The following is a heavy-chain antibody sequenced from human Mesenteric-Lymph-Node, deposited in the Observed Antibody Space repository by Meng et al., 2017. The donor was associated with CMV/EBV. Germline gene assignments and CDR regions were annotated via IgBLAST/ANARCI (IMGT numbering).Heavy chain of an antibody. Sequence: ASVKVSCKASGYTFTGYYMHWVRQAPGQGLEWMGWINPNSGGTNYAQKFQGRVNMTRDTSISTAYMELSRLRSDDTAVYYCARDCSSTSCYDYWGQGTLVTVSS. J-gene: IGHJ4*02. CDR2: INPNSGGT. CDR1: GYTFTGYY. CDR3: ARDCSSTSCYDY. V-gene: IGHV1-2*02. D-gene: IGHD2-2*01.